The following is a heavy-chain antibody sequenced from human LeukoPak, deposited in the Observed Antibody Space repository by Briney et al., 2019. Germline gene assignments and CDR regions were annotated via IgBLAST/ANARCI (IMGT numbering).Heavy chain of an antibody. D-gene: IGHD3-22*01. J-gene: IGHJ6*02. CDR3: ARGRTYYYDTSGYYPSIYYGMDV. Sequence: SETLSLTCAVSGGSFSGYYWYWIRQPPGKGLEWIGEINHGESTNYNPSLKGRATLSVDTSKNQFSLKLTSVTAADTAVYYCARGRTYYYDTSGYYPSIYYGMDVWGQGTTVIVSS. V-gene: IGHV4-34*01. CDR2: INHGEST. CDR1: GGSFSGYY.